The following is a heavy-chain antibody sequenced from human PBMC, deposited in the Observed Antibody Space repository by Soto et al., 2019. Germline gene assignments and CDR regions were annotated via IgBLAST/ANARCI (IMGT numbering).Heavy chain of an antibody. Sequence: QVVLMQSGAEVKEPGSSVRVSCQVSGSTFNNFAFSWVRQAPGHGPEWMGGIVVDSNTAEYSQRFQDRVTITADTSTDTLYMELGSLTFEDTAVYYCARAIKRWEVNYYFDFWGQGTLVTVSS. CDR2: IVVDSNTA. CDR3: ARAIKRWEVNYYFDF. J-gene: IGHJ4*02. D-gene: IGHD1-26*01. CDR1: GSTFNNFA. V-gene: IGHV1-69*06.